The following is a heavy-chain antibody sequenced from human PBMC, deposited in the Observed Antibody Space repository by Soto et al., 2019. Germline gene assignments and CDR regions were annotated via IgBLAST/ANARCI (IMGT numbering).Heavy chain of an antibody. CDR2: INPSGGST. D-gene: IGHD4-17*01. CDR3: AKDLDYGFMDV. V-gene: IGHV1-46*01. J-gene: IGHJ6*03. CDR1: GYTFTRYC. Sequence: ASVKVSCKASGYTFTRYCMHWVRQAPGQGLEWMGIINPSGGSTSYAQKFQGRVTMTRNTSTSTAYMELSSLRAEDTAVYYCAKDLDYGFMDVWGKGTTVTVSS.